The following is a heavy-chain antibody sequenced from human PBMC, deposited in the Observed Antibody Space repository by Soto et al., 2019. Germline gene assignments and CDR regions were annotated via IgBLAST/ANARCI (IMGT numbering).Heavy chain of an antibody. Sequence: PSETLSLTCAVYGGSFSGYYWSWIRQPPGKGLEWIGEINHSGSTNYNPSLKSRVTISVDTSKNQFSLKLSSVTAADTAVYYCAKDDKYSSGWYPHLDYWGQGILVTVSS. CDR2: INHSGST. CDR3: AKDDKYSSGWYPHLDY. D-gene: IGHD6-19*01. CDR1: GGSFSGYY. J-gene: IGHJ4*02. V-gene: IGHV4-34*01.